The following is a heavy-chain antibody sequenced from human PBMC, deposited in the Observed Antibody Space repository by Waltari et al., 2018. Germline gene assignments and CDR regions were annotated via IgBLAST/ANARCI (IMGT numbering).Heavy chain of an antibody. CDR2: IIPILGIA. J-gene: IGHJ3*02. CDR1: GGTFSSYT. V-gene: IGHV1-69*02. CDR3: ARTHSRSVSHAFDI. D-gene: IGHD6-19*01. Sequence: QVQLVQSGAEVKKPGSSVKVSCKASGGTFSSYTISWVRQAPGQGLGWMGRIIPILGIANDAQKFQGRVTITADKSTSTAYMELSSLRSEDTAVYYCARTHSRSVSHAFDIWGQGTMVTVSS.